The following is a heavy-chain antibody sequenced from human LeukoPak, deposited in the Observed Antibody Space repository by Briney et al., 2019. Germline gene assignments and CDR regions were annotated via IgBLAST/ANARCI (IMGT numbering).Heavy chain of an antibody. D-gene: IGHD5-18*01. CDR2: INHSGST. J-gene: IGHJ4*02. CDR1: GGSFSGYY. CDR3: ARGPRRIQLWLALPYYFDY. Sequence: SETLSLTCAVYGGSFSGYYWSWIRQPPGKGLEWIGEINHSGSTNYNPSLKSRVTTSVDTSKNQFSLKLSSVTAADTAVYYCARGPRRIQLWLALPYYFDYWGQGTLVTVSS. V-gene: IGHV4-34*01.